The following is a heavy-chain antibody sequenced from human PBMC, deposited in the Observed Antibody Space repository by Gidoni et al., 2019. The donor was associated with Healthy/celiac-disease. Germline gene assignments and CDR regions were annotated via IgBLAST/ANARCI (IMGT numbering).Heavy chain of an antibody. CDR2: IYYSGST. CDR1: GGSISSGGYY. J-gene: IGHJ4*02. CDR3: ARYSFGSVSIVVETKFDY. Sequence: QVQLQESGPGLVKPSQTLSLTCTVSGGSISSGGYYWSWIRQHPGKGLEWIGYIYYSGSTYYNPSLKSRVTISVDTSKNQFSLKLSSVTAADTAVYYCARYSFGSVSIVVETKFDYWGQGTLVTVSS. V-gene: IGHV4-31*03. D-gene: IGHD3-22*01.